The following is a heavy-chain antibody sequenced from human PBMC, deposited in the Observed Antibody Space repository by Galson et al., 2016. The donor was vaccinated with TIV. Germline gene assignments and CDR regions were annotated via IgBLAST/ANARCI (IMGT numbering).Heavy chain of an antibody. CDR2: IYTSGST. V-gene: IGHV4-61*02. CDR3: ARERLGSGYHITSDAFDI. Sequence: TLSLTCTVSGDSISRGAFYWSWLRQPAGKGPEWIGFIYTSGSTDYNPSLKSRVTISVDKFRNQFSLKLSSVTAADTAVYYCARERLGSGYHITSDAFDIWGQGTLVTVSS. J-gene: IGHJ3*02. CDR1: GDSISRGAFY. D-gene: IGHD3-3*01.